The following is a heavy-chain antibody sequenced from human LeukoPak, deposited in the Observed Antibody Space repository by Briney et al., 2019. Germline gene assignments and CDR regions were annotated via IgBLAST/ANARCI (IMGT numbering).Heavy chain of an antibody. D-gene: IGHD2-15*01. J-gene: IGHJ4*02. V-gene: IGHV3-64*01. CDR1: GFTFSTYA. CDR2: ISTNGGGT. Sequence: GGSLRLSCAASGFTFSTYAMHWGRQAPGKGLEYVSAISTNGGGTYYANSVKGRFTISRDNSKNTLYLQMGSLRAEDMAVYYCARYCNGGSCYSGYDYWGQGTLVTVSS. CDR3: ARYCNGGSCYSGYDY.